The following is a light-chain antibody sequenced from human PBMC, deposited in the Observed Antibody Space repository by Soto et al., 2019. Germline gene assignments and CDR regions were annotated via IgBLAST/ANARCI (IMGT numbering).Light chain of an antibody. J-gene: IGLJ2*01. CDR1: SGHSSYI. CDR3: GTWDSNSHVV. CDR2: LEGRGSY. V-gene: IGLV4-60*02. Sequence: QLVLTQSSSASASLGSSVKLTCTLSSGHSSYIIAWHQQQPGKAPRFLMKLEGRGSYNKGSGVPDRFSGSSSGADRHLSIPNHQFEDEAHYYCGTWDSNSHVVFGGGTKLTVL.